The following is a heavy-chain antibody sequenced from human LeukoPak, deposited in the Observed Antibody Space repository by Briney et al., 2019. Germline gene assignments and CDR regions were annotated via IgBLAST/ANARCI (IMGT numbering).Heavy chain of an antibody. Sequence: ASVKVSCKVSGYTLTELSMHWVRQAPGKGLEWMGGFDPEDGETIYAQKFQGRVTMTEDTSTDTAYMELRSLRSDDTAVYYCARDSQIFGVVKIWGQGTLVTVSS. CDR1: GYTLTELS. J-gene: IGHJ4*02. V-gene: IGHV1-24*01. CDR3: ARDSQIFGVVKI. D-gene: IGHD3-3*01. CDR2: FDPEDGET.